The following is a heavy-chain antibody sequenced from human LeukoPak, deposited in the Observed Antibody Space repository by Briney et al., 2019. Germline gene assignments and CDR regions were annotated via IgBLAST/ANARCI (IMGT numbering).Heavy chain of an antibody. D-gene: IGHD5-24*01. V-gene: IGHV3-30*18. CDR2: ISYDGSNK. Sequence: GGSLRLSCAASGFSFNTYGMHWVRQAPGKGLEWVAVISYDGSNKYYADSVKGRFTISRDNSKNTLYLQMNSLRAEDTAVYYCAKVGRDGYNSAYWGQGTLVTVSS. CDR3: AKVGRDGYNSAY. J-gene: IGHJ4*02. CDR1: GFSFNTYG.